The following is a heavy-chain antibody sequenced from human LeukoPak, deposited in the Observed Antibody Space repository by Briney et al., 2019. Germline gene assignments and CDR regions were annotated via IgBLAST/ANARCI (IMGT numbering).Heavy chain of an antibody. D-gene: IGHD2-15*01. CDR1: GSTFTYW. CDR2: LKQDGSVK. J-gene: IGHJ5*02. Sequence: GGSLTLSCVVSGSTFTYWMQWVRQAPGKGLEWVATLKQDGSVKYYMDSVKGRLTISGDIARKSMFLQMNSLRVEDTAVYYCARDLVFDPWGQGTLVTVSS. V-gene: IGHV3-7*01. CDR3: ARDLVFDP.